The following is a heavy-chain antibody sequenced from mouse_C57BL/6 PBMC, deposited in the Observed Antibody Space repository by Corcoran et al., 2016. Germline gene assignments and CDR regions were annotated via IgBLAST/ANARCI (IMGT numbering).Heavy chain of an antibody. V-gene: IGHV3-6*01. CDR1: GYSITSGYY. J-gene: IGHJ4*01. CDR3: ARSLMDY. Sequence: DVQLQESGPGLVKPSQSLSLTCSVTGYSITSGYYWNWIRQFPGNKLEWMGYISYDGSNNYNPSLKNRISITRDTSKNQFFLKLNSVTTEDTATYYCARSLMDYWGQGTSVTVSS. CDR2: ISYDGSN. D-gene: IGHD6-1*01.